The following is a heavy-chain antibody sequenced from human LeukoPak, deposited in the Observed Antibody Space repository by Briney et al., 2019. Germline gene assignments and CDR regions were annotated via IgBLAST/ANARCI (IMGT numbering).Heavy chain of an antibody. V-gene: IGHV3-53*01. J-gene: IGHJ4*02. CDR3: ARVGYSYGPLSY. D-gene: IGHD5-18*01. CDR1: GFTVSSNY. Sequence: GRSLRLSCAASGFTVSSNYMSWVRQAPGKGLEWVSVIYSGGSTYYADSVKGRFTISRDNSKNTLYLQMNSLRAEDTAVYYCARVGYSYGPLSYWGQGTLVTVSS. CDR2: IYSGGST.